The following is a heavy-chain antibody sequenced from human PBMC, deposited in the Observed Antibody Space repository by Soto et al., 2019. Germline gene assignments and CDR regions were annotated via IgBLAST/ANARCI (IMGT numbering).Heavy chain of an antibody. Sequence: ETLSLTCTVSGGSISSTTHYWGCIRQSPGKGLEWIGSVYYNGNMYYNPSLKSRVTMSVDTSKNQFSLDLRSVTAADTAVYYCARRKGYDSSTYYFDYWGQGILVTVSS. J-gene: IGHJ4*02. CDR1: GGSISSTTHY. CDR2: VYYNGNM. V-gene: IGHV4-39*01. CDR3: ARRKGYDSSTYYFDY. D-gene: IGHD3-22*01.